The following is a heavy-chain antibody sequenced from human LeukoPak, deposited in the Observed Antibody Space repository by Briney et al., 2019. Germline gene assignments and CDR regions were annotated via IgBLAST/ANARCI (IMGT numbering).Heavy chain of an antibody. J-gene: IGHJ4*02. D-gene: IGHD5-24*01. CDR3: ARSEMATINQDY. CDR1: GFTFSSYG. Sequence: PGGSLRLSCAASGFTFSSYGMNWVRQAPGKGLEWVSSISSSSSYIYYADSVKGRFTISRDNAKNSLYLQMNSLRAEDTAVYYCARSEMATINQDYWGQGSLVAVSS. V-gene: IGHV3-21*01. CDR2: ISSSSSYI.